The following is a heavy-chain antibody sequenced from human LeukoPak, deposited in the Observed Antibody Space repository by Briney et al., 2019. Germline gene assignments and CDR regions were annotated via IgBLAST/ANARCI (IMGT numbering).Heavy chain of an antibody. CDR2: INTDGGGT. J-gene: IGHJ5*02. Sequence: HPGGSLRLSRAASGFTFGSYWMHWVRQVPGKGLVWVSRINTDGGGTTYADSVKGRFTISRDNAKNTLYLQMNSLRAEDTAVYYCAREGEELLRRWWFDPWGQGTLVTVSS. CDR3: AREGEELLRRWWFDP. D-gene: IGHD3-10*01. CDR1: GFTFGSYW. V-gene: IGHV3-74*01.